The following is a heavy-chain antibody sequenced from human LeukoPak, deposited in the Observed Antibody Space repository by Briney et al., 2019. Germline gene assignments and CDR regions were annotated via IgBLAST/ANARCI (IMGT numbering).Heavy chain of an antibody. V-gene: IGHV3-23*01. D-gene: IGHD6-13*01. CDR1: GFTFSNYA. Sequence: GGSLRLSCVASGFTFSNYAMSWVRQAPGKGLEWVSAISGSASSTYHADSVKGRFTISRDNSKNTLYLQMNSLRSEDTAVYYCARLGGYSSSWYYFDYWGQGTLVTVSS. J-gene: IGHJ4*02. CDR3: ARLGGYSSSWYYFDY. CDR2: ISGSASST.